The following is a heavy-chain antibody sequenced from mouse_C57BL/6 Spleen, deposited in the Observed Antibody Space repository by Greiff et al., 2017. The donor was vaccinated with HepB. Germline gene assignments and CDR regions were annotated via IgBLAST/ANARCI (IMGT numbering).Heavy chain of an antibody. D-gene: IGHD1-1*01. Sequence: QVHVKQSGAELVRPGASVTLSCKASGYTFTDYEMHWVKQTPVHGLEWIGAIDPETGGTAYNQKFKGKAILTADKSSSTAYMELRSLTSEDSAVYYCTRPFITTEGYWGQGTTLTVSS. CDR1: GYTFTDYE. V-gene: IGHV1-15*01. CDR2: IDPETGGT. J-gene: IGHJ2*01. CDR3: TRPFITTEGY.